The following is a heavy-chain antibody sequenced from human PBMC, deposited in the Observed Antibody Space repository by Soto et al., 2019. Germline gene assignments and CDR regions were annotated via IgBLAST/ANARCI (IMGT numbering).Heavy chain of an antibody. CDR2: ISYDGSNK. J-gene: IGHJ4*02. V-gene: IGHV3-30-3*01. CDR1: GFTFSNYP. D-gene: IGHD4-17*01. CDR3: ARGLGGFDGDYNYFDY. Sequence: QVQLVESGGGVVQPGRSLRLSCAASGFTFSNYPMHWVRQAPGKGLEWVAVISYDGSNKYYADSVKGRFTISRDNSKNTLYLQMNSLRAEDTAVYCARGLGGFDGDYNYFDYWGQGTLVIVSS.